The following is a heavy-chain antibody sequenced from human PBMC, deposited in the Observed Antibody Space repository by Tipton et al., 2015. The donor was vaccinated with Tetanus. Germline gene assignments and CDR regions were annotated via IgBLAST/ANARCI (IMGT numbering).Heavy chain of an antibody. CDR2: VYSSGST. V-gene: IGHV4-4*07. CDR3: ARDFRERSGTFYSYYYTMDV. CDR1: GGSLNTFY. D-gene: IGHD1-26*01. J-gene: IGHJ6*02. Sequence: TLSLTCTVSGGSLNTFYWNWIRQPAGKGLEWIGRVYSSGSTNYNPSLKSRVTMSIDASKNQFSLGLTSVTAAGTAVYYCARDFRERSGTFYSYYYTMDVWGQGTTVTVSS.